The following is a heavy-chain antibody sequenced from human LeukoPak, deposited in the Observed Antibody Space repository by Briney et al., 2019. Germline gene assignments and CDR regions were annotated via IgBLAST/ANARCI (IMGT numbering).Heavy chain of an antibody. D-gene: IGHD2-2*01. V-gene: IGHV3-53*01. Sequence: PGGSLRLSCAASGFAVSDNYMTWVRQAPGKGLEWVSIIYGGSTYYADSVKGRFTISRDNSKNTVYLQMNSLRAEDTAVYYCARDFVGVHRTTNSYTYYYYMDVWGKGTTVIVSS. CDR2: IYGGST. CDR3: ARDFVGVHRTTNSYTYYYYMDV. CDR1: GFAVSDNY. J-gene: IGHJ6*03.